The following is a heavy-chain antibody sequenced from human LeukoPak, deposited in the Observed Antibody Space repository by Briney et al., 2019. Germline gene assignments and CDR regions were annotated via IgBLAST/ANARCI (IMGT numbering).Heavy chain of an antibody. D-gene: IGHD1-26*01. Sequence: GGSLRLSCAASGFTFSSYSMNWVRQAPGKGLEWVSSISSGSSYIYYADSVKGRFTISRDNAKNSLYLQMNSLRAEDTAVYYCARSLLGGGSYTLDYWGQGTLVTVSS. CDR3: ARSLLGGGSYTLDY. CDR1: GFTFSSYS. V-gene: IGHV3-21*01. CDR2: ISSGSSYI. J-gene: IGHJ4*02.